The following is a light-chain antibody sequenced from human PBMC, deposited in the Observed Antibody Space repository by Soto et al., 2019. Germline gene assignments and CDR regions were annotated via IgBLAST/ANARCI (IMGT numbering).Light chain of an antibody. CDR1: QSISSY. Sequence: DIQMTQSPSSLSASVGDRVTITCRASQSISSYLNWYQQKPGKAPKLLIYAASSLQSGVPSRFSGSGSGTDFPLTISSLQPEDFATYYCQQNYSTPHTFGQGTKLEIK. J-gene: IGKJ2*01. CDR2: AAS. V-gene: IGKV1-39*01. CDR3: QQNYSTPHT.